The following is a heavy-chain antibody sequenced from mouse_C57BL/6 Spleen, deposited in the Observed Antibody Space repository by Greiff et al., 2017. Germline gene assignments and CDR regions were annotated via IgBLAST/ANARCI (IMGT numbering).Heavy chain of an antibody. CDR3: ARKTTVVDWYFDV. J-gene: IGHJ1*03. V-gene: IGHV1-80*01. CDR1: GYAFSSYW. D-gene: IGHD1-1*01. CDR2: IYPGDGDT. Sequence: QVQLKESGAELVKPGASVKISCKASGYAFSSYWLNWVKQRPGKGLEWIGQIYPGDGDTNYNGKFKGKATLTADKSSSTAYMQLSSLTSEDSAVYFCARKTTVVDWYFDVWGTGTTVTVSS.